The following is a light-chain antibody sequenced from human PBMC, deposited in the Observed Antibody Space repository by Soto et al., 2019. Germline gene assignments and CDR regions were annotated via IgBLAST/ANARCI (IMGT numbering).Light chain of an antibody. CDR2: KAS. V-gene: IGKV1-5*03. CDR1: QIISNW. Sequence: DIQMTQSPSTLSASVGDRVTITCRASQIISNWLAWYQQKPGKAPKLLIYKASSLESGVPSRFSGSGSGTEFTLTISSLQPDDCATYYCQQYNNYWTFGQGTKVEIK. J-gene: IGKJ1*01. CDR3: QQYNNYWT.